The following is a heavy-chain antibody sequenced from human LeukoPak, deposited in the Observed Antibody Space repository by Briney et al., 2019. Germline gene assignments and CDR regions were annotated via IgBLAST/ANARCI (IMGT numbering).Heavy chain of an antibody. CDR1: GGSFSSGSYY. V-gene: IGHV4-61*02. J-gene: IGHJ3*02. CDR2: IYTSGST. D-gene: IGHD3-10*01. Sequence: PSETLSLTCTVSGGSFSSGSYYWRWIRQPAGKGLEWIGRIYTSGSTNYNPSLRSRITISVDTSKNQFALKLSSVTAADAVVCYCARVHWVRGGVEVFHIWGQGTMVTVPS. CDR3: ARVHWVRGGVEVFHI.